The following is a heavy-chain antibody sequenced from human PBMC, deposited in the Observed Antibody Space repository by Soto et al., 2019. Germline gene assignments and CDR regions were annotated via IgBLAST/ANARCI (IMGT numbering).Heavy chain of an antibody. J-gene: IGHJ5*02. D-gene: IGHD2-8*01. CDR2: IYDSGST. V-gene: IGHV4-30-4*01. CDR3: ARDNGVGP. Sequence: QVQLQESGPGLVKPSQTLSLGYTVSGGSISSGDYYWSWIRQPPGKGLEWIGYIYDSGSTYYNSSLKSRVNITLDTSKNQLSLKLTSVTAADTAVYYCARDNGVGPWGQGTLVTVSP. CDR1: GGSISSGDYY.